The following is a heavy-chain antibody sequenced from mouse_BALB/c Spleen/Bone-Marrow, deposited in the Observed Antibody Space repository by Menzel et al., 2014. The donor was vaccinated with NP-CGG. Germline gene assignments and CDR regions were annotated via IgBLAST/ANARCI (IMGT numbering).Heavy chain of an antibody. V-gene: IGHV5-17*02. Sequence: EVMLVESGGGLVQPGGSRKLSCAASGFTFSSFGMHWVRQAPEKGLEWVAYISSGSSTIYYADTVKGRFTISRDNPKNTLFLQMTSLRSEDTAMYYCARNHYYSGFAYWGQGTLVTVSA. CDR2: ISSGSSTI. CDR1: GFTFSSFG. D-gene: IGHD1-1*01. CDR3: ARNHYYSGFAY. J-gene: IGHJ3*01.